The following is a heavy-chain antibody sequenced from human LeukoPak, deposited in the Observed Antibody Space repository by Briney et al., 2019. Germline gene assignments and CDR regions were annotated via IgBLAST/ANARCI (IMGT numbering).Heavy chain of an antibody. CDR1: GFTFSNYG. D-gene: IGHD3-10*01. CDR3: ARGGNYYGSGSPDY. Sequence: PGGSLRLSCAAPGFTFSNYGMHWVRQAPGKGLEWVAVIWYDGSNKYYADSVKGRFTISRDNSKNTLYLQMNSLRVEDTAVYYCARGGNYYGSGSPDYWGQGTLVTVSS. J-gene: IGHJ4*02. V-gene: IGHV3-33*01. CDR2: IWYDGSNK.